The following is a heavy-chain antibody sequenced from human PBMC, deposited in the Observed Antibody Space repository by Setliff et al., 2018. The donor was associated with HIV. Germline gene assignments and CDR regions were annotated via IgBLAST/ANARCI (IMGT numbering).Heavy chain of an antibody. J-gene: IGHJ3*02. CDR2: MYISGST. CDR3: ARAINKAFDI. CDR1: GGSISSYY. V-gene: IGHV4-4*08. Sequence: SETLSLTCTVSGGSISSYYWSWIRQPPGKGLEWIGHMYISGSTTYNPSLKSRVTLSVDTSRNQFSLNLGSVTAADTAVYYCARAINKAFDIWGQGTMVTVSS.